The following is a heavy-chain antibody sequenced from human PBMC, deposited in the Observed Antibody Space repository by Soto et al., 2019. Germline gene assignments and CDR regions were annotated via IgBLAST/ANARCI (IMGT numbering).Heavy chain of an antibody. CDR3: TRSMNDHNHHHWGFDS. CDR1: GGSFSAYH. CDR2: IDHTGRT. J-gene: IGHJ4*02. Sequence: KASETLSLTCAVYGGSFSAYHWSFIRQAPGKGLEWIGEIDHTGRTNYKPSLRSRVTMSVDTSKNQFSLKLRSVTAADTAVYYCTRSMNDHNHHHWGFDSWGQGTRVTVSS. D-gene: IGHD7-27*01. V-gene: IGHV4-34*01.